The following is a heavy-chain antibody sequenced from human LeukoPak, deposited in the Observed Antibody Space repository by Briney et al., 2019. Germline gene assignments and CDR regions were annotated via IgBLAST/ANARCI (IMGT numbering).Heavy chain of an antibody. CDR2: IYPGYSDP. CDR3: VRFALTSSLDH. CDR1: GYKLTNNW. J-gene: IGHJ5*02. Sequence: GESLKISCKISGYKLTNNWIGGVRQVPGKGLEWMGLIYPGYSDPKYSPSFQGQVTLSVDASISTAYLQLSGLRASDTAIYYCVRFALTSSLDHWGQGTLVTVSS. D-gene: IGHD6-13*01. V-gene: IGHV5-51*01.